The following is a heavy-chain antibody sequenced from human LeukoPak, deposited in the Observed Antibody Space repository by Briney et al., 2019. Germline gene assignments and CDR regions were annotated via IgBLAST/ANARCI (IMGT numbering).Heavy chain of an antibody. Sequence: SGTLSLTCAVSGGSFNGYSYTWIRQPPGKGLEWIGEIIHSGGTSYNPSLKSRLTISVDTSRKQFSLKLTSVTAADTALYFCARGPLAFRRVAGIFSWGRGTQVTVSS. CDR2: IIHSGGT. V-gene: IGHV4-34*01. J-gene: IGHJ5*02. D-gene: IGHD6-19*01. CDR1: GGSFNGYS. CDR3: ARGPLAFRRVAGIFS.